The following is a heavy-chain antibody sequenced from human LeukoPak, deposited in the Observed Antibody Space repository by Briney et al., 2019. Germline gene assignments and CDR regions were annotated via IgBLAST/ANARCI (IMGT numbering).Heavy chain of an antibody. CDR2: VYYSGST. CDR3: ARGPVYGDPFDY. Sequence: SETLSLTCTVSSGSISSNNHCWGWIRQPPGKGLEWIGSVYYSGSTYYNPSLKSRVTISVDTSKNQFSLKLSSVTAADTAVYYCARGPVYGDPFDYWGQGTLVTVSS. V-gene: IGHV4-39*07. J-gene: IGHJ4*02. CDR1: SGSISSNNHC. D-gene: IGHD4-17*01.